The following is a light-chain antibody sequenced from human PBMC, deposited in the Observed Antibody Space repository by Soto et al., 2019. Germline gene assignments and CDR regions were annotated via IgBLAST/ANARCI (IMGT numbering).Light chain of an antibody. CDR1: QSVASIY. CDR2: ATS. Sequence: EIVLTQSPGTLSLSPGESVTLSCRASQSVASIYLAWYQQKPGQAPRLLIYATSSRATGIPDRFSGRGSGTDFTLTISRLEPEDFAGYYCQQYGNSPRYSFGQGTRLEIK. CDR3: QQYGNSPRYS. J-gene: IGKJ2*03. V-gene: IGKV3-20*01.